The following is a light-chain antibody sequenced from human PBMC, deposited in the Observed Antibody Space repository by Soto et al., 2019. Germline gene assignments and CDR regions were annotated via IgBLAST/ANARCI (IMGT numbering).Light chain of an antibody. CDR3: QQSYTTPLT. Sequence: DIQMTQSPSSLSASVGDSVTITCRASQNIKTYLNWYQQKPGKAPNLLIYAASSLHSGVPSRFSGSGSGTDFTLTISSLQPEEFATYYCQQSYTTPLTFGGGTKVDIK. CDR2: AAS. V-gene: IGKV1-39*01. J-gene: IGKJ4*01. CDR1: QNIKTY.